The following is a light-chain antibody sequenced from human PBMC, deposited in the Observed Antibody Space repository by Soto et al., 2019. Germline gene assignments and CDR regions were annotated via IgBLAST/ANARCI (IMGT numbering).Light chain of an antibody. CDR3: ISYAGSSIWV. V-gene: IGLV2-8*01. CDR1: SSDVGTYNY. CDR2: DVS. J-gene: IGLJ3*02. Sequence: QSALTQPPSASGSPGQSVTISCTGTSSDVGTYNYVSWYQQHPGKAPKLMIYDVSKRPSGVPDRFSGSKSGNTASLTVSGLQAEDEAAYYCISYAGSSIWVFGGGTKVTVL.